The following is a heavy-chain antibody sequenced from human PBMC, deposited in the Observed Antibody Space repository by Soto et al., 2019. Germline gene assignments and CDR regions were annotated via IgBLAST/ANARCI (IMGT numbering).Heavy chain of an antibody. CDR3: AGHSLQQSFTY. J-gene: IGHJ4*02. V-gene: IGHV4-59*08. D-gene: IGHD6-13*01. CDR2: IYYSGST. CDR1: GGYIRSYC. Sequence: SEPQCLTRTVAGGYIRSYCWSWIRQPPGKGLEWIGYIYYSGSTNYNPSLKSRVSISGDTSQNQFSLKLDSVTAADTALYYCAGHSLQQSFTYWGQGTQVTVSS.